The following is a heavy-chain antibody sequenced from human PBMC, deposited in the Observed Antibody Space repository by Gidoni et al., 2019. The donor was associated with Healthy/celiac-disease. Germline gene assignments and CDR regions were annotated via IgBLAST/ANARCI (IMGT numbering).Heavy chain of an antibody. D-gene: IGHD6-13*01. CDR3: ASSIAAAGKNFDY. CDR2: IYYSGST. Sequence: QVQLQESGPGLVKPSQTLSLTCTVSGGSISSGGYYWRWIRQHPGKGLEWIGYIYYSGSTYYNPSLKSRVTISVDTSKNQFSLKLSSVTAADTAVYYCASSIAAAGKNFDYWGQGTLVTVSS. CDR1: GGSISSGGYY. V-gene: IGHV4-31*03. J-gene: IGHJ4*02.